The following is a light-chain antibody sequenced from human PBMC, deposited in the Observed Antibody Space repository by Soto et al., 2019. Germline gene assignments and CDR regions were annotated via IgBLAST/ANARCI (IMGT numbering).Light chain of an antibody. Sequence: EIVLTQSPGTLSLSPGERATLSCSSSQSVSSNYLAWYQQKPDQAPRLVIYDVSGKATGIPDRFSGSGSGTDFTLTMSTLEPEDFAEYYCQQYGSSPTFGQGTKVEI. CDR3: QQYGSSPT. CDR2: DVS. J-gene: IGKJ1*01. V-gene: IGKV3-20*01. CDR1: QSVSSNY.